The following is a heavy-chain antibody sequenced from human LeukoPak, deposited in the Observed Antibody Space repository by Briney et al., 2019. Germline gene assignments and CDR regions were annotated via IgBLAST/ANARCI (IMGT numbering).Heavy chain of an antibody. CDR3: AKDTASSWWYFDL. V-gene: IGHV3-23*01. CDR1: GFTFSSYA. D-gene: IGHD5-18*01. Sequence: PGGSLRLSCAASGFTFSSYAMSWVRQAPGKGLEWVSAIGGSGSTTYYADSVKGRFTISRDSSKNTLYLQMNSLRAEDTVVYYCAKDTASSWWYFDLWGRGTLVTVSS. CDR2: IGGSGSTT. J-gene: IGHJ2*01.